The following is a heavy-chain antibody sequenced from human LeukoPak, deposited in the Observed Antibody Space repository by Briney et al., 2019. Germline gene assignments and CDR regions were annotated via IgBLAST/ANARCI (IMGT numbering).Heavy chain of an antibody. Sequence: GGSLRLSCAASGFTLSDHYMDWVRQAPGKGLEWVARTRDKGNGPTTEYAASVKGRFTISRDESKNSLYLQMNSLKSEDTAVYYCARATLGDCTGGRCSRFDYWGQGTLVTVSS. CDR3: ARATLGDCTGGRCSRFDY. J-gene: IGHJ4*02. CDR2: TRDKGNGPTT. CDR1: GFTLSDHY. V-gene: IGHV3-72*01. D-gene: IGHD2-8*02.